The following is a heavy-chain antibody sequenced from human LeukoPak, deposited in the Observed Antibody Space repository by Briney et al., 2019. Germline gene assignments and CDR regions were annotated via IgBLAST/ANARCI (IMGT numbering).Heavy chain of an antibody. CDR3: ARGMCSSFQDPDFDY. J-gene: IGHJ4*02. Sequence: SVKVSCKASGGTFSSYAISWVRQAPGQGLEWMGGIIPIFGTANYAQKFQGRVTITTDESTSTAYMELSSLRSEDTAVYYCARGMCSSFQDPDFDYWGQGTLVTVSS. CDR2: IIPIFGTA. D-gene: IGHD2-2*01. V-gene: IGHV1-69*05. CDR1: GGTFSSYA.